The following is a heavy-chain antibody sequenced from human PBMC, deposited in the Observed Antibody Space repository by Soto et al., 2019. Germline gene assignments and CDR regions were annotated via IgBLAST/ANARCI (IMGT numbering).Heavy chain of an antibody. CDR1: GYTFTNYA. V-gene: IGHV1-3*01. Sequence: QVQLVQSGAEVKKPGASMKVSCRASGYTFTNYAMQWARQAPGQTLEWMGWINAGNGNTKYSQKFQDRITITRDTTASTAYLDLSSLRSEDTAVYYCARGIWTMARGAYYFDAWGQGTLVTVSS. D-gene: IGHD3-10*01. J-gene: IGHJ4*02. CDR2: INAGNGNT. CDR3: ARGIWTMARGAYYFDA.